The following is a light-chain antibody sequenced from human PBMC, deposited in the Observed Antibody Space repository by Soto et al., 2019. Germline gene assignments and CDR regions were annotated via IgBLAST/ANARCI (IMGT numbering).Light chain of an antibody. CDR2: NTN. CDR3: SAWDGGLNGYV. CDR1: DSNIGRHT. J-gene: IGLJ7*01. V-gene: IGLV1-44*01. Sequence: QPVLTQPPSASGTPGQRVTISCSGSDSNIGRHTVNWYQQLPGSAPRVLIYNTNQRPSGVPGRFSGSKSGTSASLAITGLQSEDEAEYYCSAWDGGLNGYVFGSGTQLTVL.